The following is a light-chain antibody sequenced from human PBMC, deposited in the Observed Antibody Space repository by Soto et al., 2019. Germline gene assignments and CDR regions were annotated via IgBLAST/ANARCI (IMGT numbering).Light chain of an antibody. CDR1: QSVSSN. J-gene: IGKJ1*01. CDR2: DAS. CDR3: QQYNNWPPWT. V-gene: IGKV3-15*01. Sequence: EIVMTQSPATLSVSPGERATLSCRASQSVSSNLAWYQHKPGQPPRLLIYDASTRATGIPARFSGSGSGTEFTLTISSLQSEDFAVYFCQQYNNWPPWTFGQGTKVEIK.